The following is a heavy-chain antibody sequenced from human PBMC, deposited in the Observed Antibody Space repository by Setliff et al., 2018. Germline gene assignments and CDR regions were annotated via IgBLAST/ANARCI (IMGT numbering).Heavy chain of an antibody. D-gene: IGHD4-17*01. CDR1: GFTFSNYW. J-gene: IGHJ4*02. V-gene: IGHV3-7*01. CDR3: TTPPAYGGH. Sequence: PGGSLRLSCAVSGFTFSNYWMTWVRQAPGKGLEWVANIKQDGSESYYVDSVKGRFTVSRDNGKNLFYLQMNSLRAEDTAVYYCTTPPAYGGHWGQGTLVTVSS. CDR2: IKQDGSES.